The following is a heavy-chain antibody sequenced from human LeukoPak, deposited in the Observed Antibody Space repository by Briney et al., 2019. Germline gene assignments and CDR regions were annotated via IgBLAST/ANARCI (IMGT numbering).Heavy chain of an antibody. J-gene: IGHJ4*02. Sequence: GGSLRLSCAASGFTFSTYWMSWVRQAPGKGLEWQANIKQDGREKYCVDSVKGRFTISRDNAKNSLYLQMDSLRAEDTAVYYCVRHTSTVAGTGGYWGQGTLVTVSS. CDR3: VRHTSTVAGTGGY. CDR2: IKQDGREK. V-gene: IGHV3-7*04. D-gene: IGHD6-19*01. CDR1: GFTFSTYW.